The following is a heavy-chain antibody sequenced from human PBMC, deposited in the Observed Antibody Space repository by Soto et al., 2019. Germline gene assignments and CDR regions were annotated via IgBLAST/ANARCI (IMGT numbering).Heavy chain of an antibody. D-gene: IGHD2-15*01. CDR3: ARVVVVVVAATSDYYYYYMDV. Sequence: SETLSLTCAVYGGSFSGYYWSWIRQPPGKGLEWIGEINHSGSTNYNPSLKSRVTISVDTSKNQFSLKLSSVTAADTAVYYCARVVVVVVAATSDYYYYYMDVWGKGTTVT. J-gene: IGHJ6*03. CDR2: INHSGST. V-gene: IGHV4-34*01. CDR1: GGSFSGYY.